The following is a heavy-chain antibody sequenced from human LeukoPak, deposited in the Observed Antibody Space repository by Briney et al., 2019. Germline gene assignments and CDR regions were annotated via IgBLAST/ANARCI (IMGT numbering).Heavy chain of an antibody. Sequence: PPETLSLTCSVSGGSITSGRYYWTWIRQPAGKGLEWIGRLYTNDNTNYDPSLESRVSISVDTSKSQFYLQLTSVTAADTAVYFCARGVVTDDYYMDVWGKGITVIASS. J-gene: IGHJ6*03. CDR3: ARGVVTDDYYMDV. D-gene: IGHD2-21*02. CDR2: LYTNDNT. CDR1: GGSITSGRYY. V-gene: IGHV4-61*02.